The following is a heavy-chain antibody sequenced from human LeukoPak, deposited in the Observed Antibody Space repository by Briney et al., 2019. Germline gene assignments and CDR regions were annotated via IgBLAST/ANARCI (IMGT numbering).Heavy chain of an antibody. J-gene: IGHJ4*02. V-gene: IGHV3-30*04. CDR3: ARDDNYYGSGSPLDY. CDR2: ISYDGSNK. Sequence: GRSLRLSCAASGFIFSSYAMHWVRQAPGKGLEWVAVISYDGSNKYYADSVKGRFTISRDNSKNTLYLQMNSLRAEDTAVYYCARDDNYYGSGSPLDYWGQGTLVTVSS. CDR1: GFIFSSYA. D-gene: IGHD3-10*01.